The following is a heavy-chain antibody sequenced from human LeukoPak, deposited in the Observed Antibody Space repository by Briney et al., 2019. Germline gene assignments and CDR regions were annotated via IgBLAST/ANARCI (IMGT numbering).Heavy chain of an antibody. V-gene: IGHV4-31*03. J-gene: IGHJ6*02. D-gene: IGHD2-15*01. Sequence: SQTLPLTCTVSGGSISSGGYYWSWIRQHPGKGLEWIGYIYYSGSTYYNPSLKSRVTISVDTSKNQFSLKLSSVTAADTAVYYCARAGGYCSGGSCYALWYYGMDVWGQGTTVTVSS. CDR3: ARAGGYCSGGSCYALWYYGMDV. CDR2: IYYSGST. CDR1: GGSISSGGYY.